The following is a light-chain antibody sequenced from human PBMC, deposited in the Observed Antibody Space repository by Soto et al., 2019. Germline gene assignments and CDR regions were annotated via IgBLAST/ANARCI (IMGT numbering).Light chain of an antibody. CDR1: QSVSYY. V-gene: IGKV3-20*01. CDR3: HHCPPYGDSPPLA. CDR2: DAS. Sequence: IRLTQCPGTLACSPRERATLSYRTSQSVSYYLAWYQQKPGQAPRLLIYDASSRATGVPDRFSGSGSGTDFTLTIRRVETEDFAVYSCHHCPPYGDSPPLAFGGGTQLDIK. J-gene: IGKJ4*01.